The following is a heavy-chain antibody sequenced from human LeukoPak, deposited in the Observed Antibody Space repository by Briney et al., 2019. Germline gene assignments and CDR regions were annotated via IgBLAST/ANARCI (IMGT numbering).Heavy chain of an antibody. J-gene: IGHJ4*02. Sequence: QPGGSLRLSCAASGFTFSSYEMNWVRQAPGKGLEWVSYISSSGSTIYYADSVKGRFTISRDNAKNSLYLQMNSLRAEDTAVYYCARHGADYSSSSGYLYWGQGTLVTVSS. CDR1: GFTFSSYE. V-gene: IGHV3-48*03. CDR3: ARHGADYSSSSGYLY. CDR2: ISSSGSTI. D-gene: IGHD6-6*01.